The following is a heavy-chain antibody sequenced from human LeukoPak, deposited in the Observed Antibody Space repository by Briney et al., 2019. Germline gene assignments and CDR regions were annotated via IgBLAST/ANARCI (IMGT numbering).Heavy chain of an antibody. D-gene: IGHD2-2*01. CDR2: ISAYNGNT. J-gene: IGHJ5*02. CDR1: GYTFTSYG. Sequence: VASVKVSCKASGYTFTSYGISWVRQAPGQGLGWMGWISAYNGNTNYAQKLQGRVTMTTDTSTSTAYMELRSLRSDDTAVYYCARVVPAVKNWFDPWGQGTLVTVSS. V-gene: IGHV1-18*01. CDR3: ARVVPAVKNWFDP.